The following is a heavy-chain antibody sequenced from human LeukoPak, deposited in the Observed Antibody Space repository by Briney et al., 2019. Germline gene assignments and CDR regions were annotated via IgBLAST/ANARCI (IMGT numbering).Heavy chain of an antibody. CDR3: ARLDSSGYYHPFDF. V-gene: IGHV3-74*01. CDR2: INSDGSST. Sequence: GGSLRLSCAASGFTFSSYWMHWVRQAPGKGLVWVSRINSDGSSTSYADSVKGRFTISRDNAKNTLYLQMNSLRVEDTAVYYCARLDSSGYYHPFDFWGQGTLVTVSS. CDR1: GFTFSSYW. J-gene: IGHJ4*02. D-gene: IGHD3-22*01.